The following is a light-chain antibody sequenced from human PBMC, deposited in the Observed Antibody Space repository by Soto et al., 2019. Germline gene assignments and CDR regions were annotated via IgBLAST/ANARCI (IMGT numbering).Light chain of an antibody. Sequence: EIVLTQSPATLSLSPGERATLSCRASQSVSSYLAWYQQKPGQAPRLLIYDASNRATGIPARFSGSGSGTDFTLTISSLEPEDFAVYYCQQLSNWPPRITFGHGTRLEIK. CDR2: DAS. V-gene: IGKV3-11*01. CDR3: QQLSNWPPRIT. CDR1: QSVSSY. J-gene: IGKJ5*01.